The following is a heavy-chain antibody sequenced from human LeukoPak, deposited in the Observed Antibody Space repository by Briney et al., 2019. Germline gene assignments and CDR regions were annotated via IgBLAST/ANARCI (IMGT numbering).Heavy chain of an antibody. V-gene: IGHV3-9*01. J-gene: IGHJ4*02. Sequence: SWGSLRLSCAVSGFTFDDYAMHGVWQAPGKGLEWVSGITWNSGSIGYADSVKGRYTISRDNAKNSLYLQMNSLRAEDTALYYCAKDMHSSGWYVLDYWGQGTLVTVSS. CDR2: ITWNSGSI. D-gene: IGHD6-19*01. CDR1: GFTFDDYA. CDR3: AKDMHSSGWYVLDY.